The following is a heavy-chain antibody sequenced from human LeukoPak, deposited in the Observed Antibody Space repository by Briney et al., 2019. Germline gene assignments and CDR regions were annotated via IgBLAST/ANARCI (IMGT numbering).Heavy chain of an antibody. CDR2: ISYDGSNK. J-gene: IGHJ4*02. D-gene: IGHD5-18*01. CDR3: ARDGYSYVKRGDY. CDR1: GFTFSSYA. Sequence: PGRSLRLSCAASGFTFSSYAMHWVRQAPGKGLEWVAVISYDGSNKYYADSVKGRFTISRDNAKNSLYLQMNSLRAEDTAVYYCARDGYSYVKRGDYWGQGTLVTVSS. V-gene: IGHV3-30-3*01.